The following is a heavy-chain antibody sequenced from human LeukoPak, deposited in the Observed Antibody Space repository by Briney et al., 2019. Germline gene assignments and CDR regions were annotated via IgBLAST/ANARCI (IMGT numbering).Heavy chain of an antibody. J-gene: IGHJ5*02. CDR3: ARWGDWFDP. CDR1: GGSISSYY. V-gene: IGHV4-59*08. CDR2: IYYSGST. Sequence: PSETLSLTCTVSGGSISSYYWSWIRQPPGKGLEWIGYIYYSGSTNYNPSLKSRVTISVDTSKNQFSLKLSSVIAADTAVYYCARWGDWFDPWGQGTLVTVSS. D-gene: IGHD3-16*01.